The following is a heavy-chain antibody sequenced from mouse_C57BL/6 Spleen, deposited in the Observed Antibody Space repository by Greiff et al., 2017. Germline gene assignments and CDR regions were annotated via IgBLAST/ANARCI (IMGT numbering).Heavy chain of an antibody. J-gene: IGHJ1*03. Sequence: QVKLQQSGAELVKPGASVKISCKASGYAFSSYWMNWVKQRPGKGLEWIGQIYPGDGDTNYNGKFKGKATLTADKSSSTAYMQLSSLTSEDSAVYFCAGGNYAYWYFDVWGTGTTVTVSS. CDR3: AGGNYAYWYFDV. V-gene: IGHV1-80*01. CDR1: GYAFSSYW. D-gene: IGHD2-1*01. CDR2: IYPGDGDT.